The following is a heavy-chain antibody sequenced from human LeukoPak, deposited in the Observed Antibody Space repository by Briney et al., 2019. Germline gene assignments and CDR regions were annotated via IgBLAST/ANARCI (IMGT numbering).Heavy chain of an antibody. CDR1: GYTFTSYG. D-gene: IGHD2-15*01. CDR3: ARVYCSGGSCYSGWFDP. CDR2: ISAYNGNT. J-gene: IGHJ5*02. V-gene: IGHV1-18*01. Sequence: ASVKVSCKASGYTFTSYGISWVRQAPGQGLEWMGWISAYNGNTNYAQKLQGRVTMTRNTSISTAYMELSSLRSEDTAVYYCARVYCSGGSCYSGWFDPWGQGTLVTVSS.